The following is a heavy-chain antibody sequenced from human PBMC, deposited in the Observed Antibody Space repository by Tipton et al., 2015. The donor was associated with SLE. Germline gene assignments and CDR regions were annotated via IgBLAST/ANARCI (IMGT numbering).Heavy chain of an antibody. J-gene: IGHJ4*02. CDR2: INHSGST. V-gene: IGHV4-34*01. CDR1: GGSISGYY. CDR3: ARDPNGGYGSFDY. D-gene: IGHD7-27*01. Sequence: TLSLTCTVSGGSISGYYWSWIRQPPGKGLEWIGEINHSGSTNYNPSLKSRVTISVDTSKNQFSLKLSSVTAADTAVYYCARDPNGGYGSFDYWGLGALVTVSS.